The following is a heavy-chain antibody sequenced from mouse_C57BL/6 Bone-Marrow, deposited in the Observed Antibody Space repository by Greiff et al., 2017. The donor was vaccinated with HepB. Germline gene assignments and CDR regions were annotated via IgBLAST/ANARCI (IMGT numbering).Heavy chain of an antibody. CDR2: IDPEDGET. CDR3: ARVYYGISYDYYAMDD. CDR1: GFNIKDYY. Sequence: VQLQQSGAELVKPGASVKLSCTASGFNIKDYYMHWVKQRTEQGLEWIGRIDPEDGETKYAPKFQGKATITADKSSNTAYLQLSSLSSEDTAVYYCARVYYGISYDYYAMDDGGQGTSVTVSS. V-gene: IGHV14-2*01. J-gene: IGHJ4*01. D-gene: IGHD1-1*01.